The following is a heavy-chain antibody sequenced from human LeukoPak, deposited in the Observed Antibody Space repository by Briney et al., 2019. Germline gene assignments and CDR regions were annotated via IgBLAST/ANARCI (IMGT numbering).Heavy chain of an antibody. CDR1: GFTFSSYA. V-gene: IGHV3-23*01. Sequence: PGGSLSLSCAASGFTFSSYARSWVRQAPGKGLEWVSAISCSGGSTYYGDSVKGRYTISSDNSKNTLYMQITSLSAEDTDVYYWAEDGDIVVVVAHNWYFDLWGRGTLVTVSS. CDR2: ISCSGGST. CDR3: AEDGDIVVVVAHNWYFDL. J-gene: IGHJ2*01. D-gene: IGHD2-15*01.